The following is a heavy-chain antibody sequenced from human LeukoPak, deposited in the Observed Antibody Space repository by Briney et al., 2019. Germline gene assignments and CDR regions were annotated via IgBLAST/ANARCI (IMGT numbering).Heavy chain of an antibody. J-gene: IGHJ4*02. CDR2: IIPIFGTA. V-gene: IGHV1-69*05. D-gene: IGHD2-15*01. CDR3: ARVFPGYCSGGSCYPGTENYFDY. CDR1: GGTFSSYA. Sequence: SVKVSCKASGGTFSSYAISWVRQAPGQGLEWMGGIIPIFGTANYAQKFQGRVTITTDESTSTAYMELSSLRSEDTAVYYCARVFPGYCSGGSCYPGTENYFDYWGQGTLVTVSS.